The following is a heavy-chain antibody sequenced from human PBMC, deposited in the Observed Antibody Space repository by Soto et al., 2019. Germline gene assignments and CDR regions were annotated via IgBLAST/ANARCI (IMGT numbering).Heavy chain of an antibody. D-gene: IGHD6-19*01. V-gene: IGHV3-23*01. CDR3: AKESRYRSGWYELMCFDY. Sequence: EVQLLESGGGLVQPGGSLRLSCAASGFTVSSYAMSWVRQAPGKGLEWVSAISGSGGSTYYADSVKGRFTISRDNSKNTLYLQMNSLRAEDTAVYYCAKESRYRSGWYELMCFDYCGQGTLVTVSS. CDR2: ISGSGGST. J-gene: IGHJ4*02. CDR1: GFTVSSYA.